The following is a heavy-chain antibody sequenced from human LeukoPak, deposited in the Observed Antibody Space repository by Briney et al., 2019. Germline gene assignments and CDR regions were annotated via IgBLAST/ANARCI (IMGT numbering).Heavy chain of an antibody. CDR1: GGSFSGYC. V-gene: IGHV4-34*01. Sequence: PSETLSLTCAVCGGSFSGYCWSWIRKPPGKGLEWIGEINQNGSTNYNPSLKSRVTISADTSKNQLSLKLISVTAADTAVYYCARGPRGSGSYFLNYWGQGTLVTVSS. CDR2: INQNGST. CDR3: ARGPRGSGSYFLNY. D-gene: IGHD3-10*01. J-gene: IGHJ4*02.